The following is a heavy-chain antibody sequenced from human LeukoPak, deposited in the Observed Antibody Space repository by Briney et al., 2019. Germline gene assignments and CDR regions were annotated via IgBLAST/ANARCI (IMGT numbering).Heavy chain of an antibody. V-gene: IGHV4-61*02. CDR1: GHSISSGDNY. J-gene: IGHJ4*02. Sequence: SQTLSLTCTVSGHSISSGDNYWSWIRQPAGKGLEWIGRIYISGSTNYNPSLKSRVTISGDTSKNQFSLRLSSVTAADTAVYYCARASYSYDINGWVPFDYWGQGTLVTVSS. CDR2: IYISGST. D-gene: IGHD3-22*01. CDR3: ARASYSYDINGWVPFDY.